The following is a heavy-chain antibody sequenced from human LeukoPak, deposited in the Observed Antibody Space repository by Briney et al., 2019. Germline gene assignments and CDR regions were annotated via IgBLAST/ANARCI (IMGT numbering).Heavy chain of an antibody. Sequence: PGGSLRLSCAASGFTFSNAWMSWVRQAPGKGLEWVGRIKSKTDGGTTDYAAPVKGRFTISRDDSKNTLYLQMNSLKTEDTAVYYCTTEGSSSSSAIDYWGQGTLVTVSS. CDR2: IKSKTDGGTT. J-gene: IGHJ4*02. CDR3: TTEGSSSSSAIDY. CDR1: GFTFSNAW. D-gene: IGHD6-6*01. V-gene: IGHV3-15*01.